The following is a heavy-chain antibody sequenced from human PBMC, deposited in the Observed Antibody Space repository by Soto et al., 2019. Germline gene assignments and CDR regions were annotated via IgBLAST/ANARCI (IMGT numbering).Heavy chain of an antibody. CDR2: IFYTGST. J-gene: IGHJ5*02. V-gene: IGHV4-59*01. D-gene: IGHD2-21*01. CDR3: AHFSDLEWFDP. Sequence: KASETLSLTCTGSGGSISRYFWSWIRQSPGKGLEWIGYIFYTGSTTYNPSLKSRVTISIDTSKNQFSLKLSSLTAADTAVYYCAHFSDLEWFDPWGQGTLVTVSS. CDR1: GGSISRYF.